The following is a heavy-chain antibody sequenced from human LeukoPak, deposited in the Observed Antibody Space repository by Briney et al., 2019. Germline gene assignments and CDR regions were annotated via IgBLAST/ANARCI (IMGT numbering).Heavy chain of an antibody. J-gene: IGHJ4*02. Sequence: SDTLSLTCTVSGGSISSYYWSWIRQPAGRGLEWIGRIYTSGSTNYNPSVKSRVTMSVDTSKNQFSLKLSSVTAADTGVYYCAGNIPKAGLRFLALDYWGQGTLVTVSS. V-gene: IGHV4-4*07. CDR2: IYTSGST. CDR3: AGNIPKAGLRFLALDY. CDR1: GGSISSYY. D-gene: IGHD3-3*01.